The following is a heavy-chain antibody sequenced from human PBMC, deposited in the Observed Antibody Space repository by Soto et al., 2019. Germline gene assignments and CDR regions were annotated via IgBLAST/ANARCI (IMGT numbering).Heavy chain of an antibody. J-gene: IGHJ3*02. D-gene: IGHD3-9*01. V-gene: IGHV1-69*13. CDR2: IITIFGTA. Sequence: SVKVSCKASGGTFSSYAISWVRQAPGQGLEWMGGIITIFGTANYAQKFQGRVTITADESTSTAYMELSSLRSGDTAVYYCARDRMDYDILTGYYTNDAFDIWGQGTMVTVSS. CDR1: GGTFSSYA. CDR3: ARDRMDYDILTGYYTNDAFDI.